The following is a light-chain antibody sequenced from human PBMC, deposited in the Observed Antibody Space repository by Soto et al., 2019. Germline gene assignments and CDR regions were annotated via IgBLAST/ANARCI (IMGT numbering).Light chain of an antibody. CDR1: RSIGTN. CDR3: LQINSYPYT. J-gene: IGKJ2*01. Sequence: DIQMTQSPSSLSAPVGDTVIITCRASRSIGTNLNWYQQKPGKAPKLLVFAASTLQYGVPSRFSGSGSGTDFTLTISSLQPEDFATYYCLQINSYPYTFGQGTKLEIK. V-gene: IGKV1-39*01. CDR2: AAS.